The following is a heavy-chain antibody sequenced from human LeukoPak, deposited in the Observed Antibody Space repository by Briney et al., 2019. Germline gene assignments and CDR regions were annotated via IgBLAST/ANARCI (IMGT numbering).Heavy chain of an antibody. D-gene: IGHD6-13*01. CDR1: GYSISSGYY. V-gene: IGHV4-38-2*01. CDR3: ARQGGSSSPYYYYYMDV. J-gene: IGHJ6*03. CDR2: MYHSGST. Sequence: SETLSLTCAVSGYSISSGYYWGWFRQPPGKGLEWIGCMYHSGSTYYNPSLKSRVTISVDTSKNEFSLKLSSVTAADTAVYYCARQGGSSSPYYYYYMDVWGKGSTVTVSS.